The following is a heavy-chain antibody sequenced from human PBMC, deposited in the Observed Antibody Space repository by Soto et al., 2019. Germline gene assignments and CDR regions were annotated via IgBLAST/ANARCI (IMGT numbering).Heavy chain of an antibody. CDR3: ASEASSSSLDY. CDR1: GFTFSSYW. V-gene: IGHV3-7*01. CDR2: IKQDGSEK. J-gene: IGHJ4*02. Sequence: VGSLRLSCAASGFTFSSYWMSWVRQAPGKGLEWVANIKQDGSEKYYVDSVKGRFTISRDNAKNSLYLQMNSLRAEDTAVYYCASEASSSSLDYWGQGTLVTVSS. D-gene: IGHD6-6*01.